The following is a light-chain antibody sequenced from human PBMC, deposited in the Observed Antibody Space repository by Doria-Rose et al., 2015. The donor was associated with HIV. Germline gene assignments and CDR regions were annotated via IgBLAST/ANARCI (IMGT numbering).Light chain of an antibody. Sequence: SPGDSATLSCRASQSLSNNLAWYQQKPGQPPSLLIYDISIRATGVPARFSGSGAGTEFTLTITDLQSADFAVYFCQHYNNWPPEWTFGQGTKVEIK. V-gene: IGKV3-15*01. CDR2: DIS. CDR1: QSLSNN. J-gene: IGKJ1*01. CDR3: QHYNNWPPEWT.